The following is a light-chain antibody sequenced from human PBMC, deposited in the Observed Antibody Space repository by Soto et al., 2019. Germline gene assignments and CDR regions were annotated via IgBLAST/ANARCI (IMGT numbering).Light chain of an antibody. Sequence: DIQMTQSPSSVSASVGDRVTITCRASQDISTWLAWYQQKPVKAPKLLIYAASSLFSGVPSRFSGSGSGTDFTLTISSLQPEDFATYYCQQADSLPLVTFGQGTRLEIK. J-gene: IGKJ5*01. CDR3: QQADSLPLVT. CDR2: AAS. CDR1: QDISTW. V-gene: IGKV1-12*01.